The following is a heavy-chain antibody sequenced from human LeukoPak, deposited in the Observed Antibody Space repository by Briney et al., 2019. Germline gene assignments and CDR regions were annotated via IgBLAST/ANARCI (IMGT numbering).Heavy chain of an antibody. J-gene: IGHJ5*02. Sequence: GGSLRLSCAVSGFTLSNYGMHWVRQAPGKGLEWVSAISGSGGSTYYADSVKGRFTISRDNSKNTLYLQMNSLRAEDTAVYYCARGSRLGHTNWSDPWGQGTLVTVSS. CDR1: GFTLSNYG. CDR2: ISGSGGST. CDR3: ARGSRLGHTNWSDP. V-gene: IGHV3-23*01.